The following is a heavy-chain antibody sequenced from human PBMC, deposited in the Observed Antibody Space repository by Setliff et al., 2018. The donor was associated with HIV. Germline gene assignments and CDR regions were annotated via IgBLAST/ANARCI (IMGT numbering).Heavy chain of an antibody. CDR3: ARAESLVPESDFDI. J-gene: IGHJ3*02. CDR1: GDIFNNNA. V-gene: IGHV1-69*04. CDR2: IIPIFGMA. D-gene: IGHD3-10*01. Sequence: KVSCKASGDIFNNNAINWVRQAPGQGLEWMGRIIPIFGMANYARKFQGRVTITADKSTSTSYLELSSLTYYDTAIYYCARAESLVPESDFDIWGQGTMVTVSS.